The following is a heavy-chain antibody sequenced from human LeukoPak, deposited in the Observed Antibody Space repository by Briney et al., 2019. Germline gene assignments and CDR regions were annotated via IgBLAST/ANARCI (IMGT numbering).Heavy chain of an antibody. Sequence: SETLSLTCTVSGDSISSSSYYWGWIRQPPGKGLVWIGSIYYSGSTYYNPSLKSRVTISVDTAKNQFSLKLSSVTAADTAVYFCASRTRRYWLDPWGQGTLVTVSS. J-gene: IGHJ5*02. CDR3: ASRTRRYWLDP. V-gene: IGHV4-39*01. CDR2: IYYSGST. CDR1: GDSISSSSYY. D-gene: IGHD3-9*01.